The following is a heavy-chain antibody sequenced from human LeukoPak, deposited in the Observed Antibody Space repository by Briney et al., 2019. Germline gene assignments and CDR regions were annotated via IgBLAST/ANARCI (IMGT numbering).Heavy chain of an antibody. CDR2: IRGSGGST. V-gene: IGHV3-23*01. D-gene: IGHD1/OR15-1a*01. CDR1: GFTFSSYA. J-gene: IGHJ4*02. Sequence: GGSLRLSCAASGFTFSSYAMGWVRQAPGKGLEWVSAIRGSGGSTYYADSVKGRFTISRDNSKNTLYLQMNSLRAEDTAVYYCAKETTLATRFRQGDRWGQGTLVTVSS. CDR3: AKETTLATRFRQGDR.